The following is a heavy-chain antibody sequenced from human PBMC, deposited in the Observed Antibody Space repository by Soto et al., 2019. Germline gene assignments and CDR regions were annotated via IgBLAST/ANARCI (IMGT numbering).Heavy chain of an antibody. CDR1: GFTFSDYY. D-gene: IGHD2-15*01. J-gene: IGHJ4*02. Sequence: QVQLVESEGVLAKPGGSLRLSCAASGFTFSDYYMSWIRQAPGTGLELVSYISSSGSTIYDADSVKGRFTISRHNAKHSLYLQMNSLSAEDTAVYYCASDAADCSGGSCYYFDYWGQGTLVTVSS. CDR3: ASDAADCSGGSCYYFDY. V-gene: IGHV3-11*01. CDR2: ISSSGSTI.